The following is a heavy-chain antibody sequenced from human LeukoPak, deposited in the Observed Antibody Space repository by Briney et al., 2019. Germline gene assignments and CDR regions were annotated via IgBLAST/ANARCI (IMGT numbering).Heavy chain of an antibody. CDR1: GFTFDDYA. V-gene: IGHV3-9*01. D-gene: IGHD1-7*01. Sequence: PGGSLRLSCAASGFTFDDYAMHWVRQAPGKGLEWVSGISWNSGSIGYADSVKGRFTISRDNAKNSLYLQMNSLRAEDTALYYCAKALGYQLEYYLTGTTEYGMDVWGQGTTVTVSS. CDR3: AKALGYQLEYYLTGTTEYGMDV. CDR2: ISWNSGSI. J-gene: IGHJ6*02.